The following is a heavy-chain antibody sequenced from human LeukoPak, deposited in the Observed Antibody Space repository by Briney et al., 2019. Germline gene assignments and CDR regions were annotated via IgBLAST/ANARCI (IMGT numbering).Heavy chain of an antibody. CDR3: ALAYCGGDCSDSDAFDI. D-gene: IGHD2-21*01. CDR1: GYSISSGYY. CDR2: IYHSGST. V-gene: IGHV4-38-2*02. Sequence: PSETLSLTCTVSGYSISSGYYWGWIRQPPGKGLEWIGSIYHSGSTYYNPSLKSRVTISVDTSKNQFSLKLSSVTAADTAVYYCALAYCGGDCSDSDAFDIWGQGTMVTVSS. J-gene: IGHJ3*02.